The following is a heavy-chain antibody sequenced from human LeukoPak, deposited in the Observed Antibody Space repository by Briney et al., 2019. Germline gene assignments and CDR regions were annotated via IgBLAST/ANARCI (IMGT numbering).Heavy chain of an antibody. V-gene: IGHV4-34*01. CDR2: INHSGST. D-gene: IGHD2-2*01. Sequence: SETLSLTCAVYGGSFSGYYWSWIRQPPGKGLEWIGEINHSGSTNYNPSLKSRVTISVDTSKNQFSLKLSSVTAADTAVYYCARSGRFWTRYCSSTSCYEPFDYWGQGTLVTVSS. J-gene: IGHJ4*02. CDR1: GGSFSGYY. CDR3: ARSGRFWTRYCSSTSCYEPFDY.